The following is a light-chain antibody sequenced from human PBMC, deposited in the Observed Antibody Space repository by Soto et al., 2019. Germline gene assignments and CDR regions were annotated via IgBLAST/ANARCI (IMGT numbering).Light chain of an antibody. CDR1: QSINTY. J-gene: IGKJ2*01. Sequence: EIVLTQSPATLSLSPGERATLSCRASQSINTYLAWYQQRPGQVPRLLIYEASIRATGIPCRLSGSGSGTDFTRTISSLECEDSTVYYCQQRTNWPPYTFGQGNKLEIK. CDR2: EAS. V-gene: IGKV3-11*01. CDR3: QQRTNWPPYT.